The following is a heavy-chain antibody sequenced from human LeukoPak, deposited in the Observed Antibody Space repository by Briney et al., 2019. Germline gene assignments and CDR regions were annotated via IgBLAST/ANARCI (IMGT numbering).Heavy chain of an antibody. CDR1: GFSFSIYG. D-gene: IGHD2-2*01. V-gene: IGHV3-33*01. J-gene: IGHJ5*02. CDR2: IWYDGSNK. CDR3: ARGGEDIVVVPAARPNWFDP. Sequence: GGSLRLSCAASGFSFSIYGMHWVRQAPGKGLEWVAVIWYDGSNKYYADSVKGRFTISRDNAKNSLYLQMNSLRAEDTAVYYCARGGEDIVVVPAARPNWFDPWGQGTLVTVSS.